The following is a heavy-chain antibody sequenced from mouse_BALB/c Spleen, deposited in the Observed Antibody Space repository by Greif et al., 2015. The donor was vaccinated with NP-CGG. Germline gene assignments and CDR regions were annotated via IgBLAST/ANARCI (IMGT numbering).Heavy chain of an antibody. CDR1: GYTFSSYW. CDR3: APIYYDYLYYAMDY. D-gene: IGHD2-4*01. Sequence: QVQLQQPGAELMKPGTSVKISCKATGYTFSSYWIEWVKQRPGHGLEWIGEILPGSGSTNYNEKFKGKATFTADTSSNTAYMQLSSLTSEDSAVYYCAPIYYDYLYYAMDYWGQGTSVTVSS. V-gene: IGHV1-9*01. J-gene: IGHJ4*01. CDR2: ILPGSGST.